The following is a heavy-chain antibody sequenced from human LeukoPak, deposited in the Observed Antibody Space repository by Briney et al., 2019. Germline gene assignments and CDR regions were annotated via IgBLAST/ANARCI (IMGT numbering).Heavy chain of an antibody. J-gene: IGHJ4*02. CDR3: ARWAYCGGGCWPNYFDY. CDR2: IYSSGSA. CDR1: GGSISSFY. Sequence: KPSETLSLTCTVSGGSISSFYWSWIRQPPGKGLEWIGYIYSSGSATYNPSLKSRVTMSVDTSKNQFSLRLSSMTAADTAVYYCARWAYCGGGCWPNYFDYRGQGTLVTVSS. V-gene: IGHV4-59*01. D-gene: IGHD2-21*02.